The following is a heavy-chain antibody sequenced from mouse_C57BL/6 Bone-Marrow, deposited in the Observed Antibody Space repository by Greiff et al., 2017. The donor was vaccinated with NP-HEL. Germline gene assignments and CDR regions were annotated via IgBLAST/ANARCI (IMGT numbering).Heavy chain of an antibody. CDR2: IYPISGNP. CDR3: ARRGYDGYPGGY. V-gene: IGHV1-81*01. CDR1: GYTFPSYG. Sequence: QVPLQQSGAALARPGASVKLSCKASGYTFPSYGLSWVKQRTGQGLEWIGEIYPISGNPYYNEKFKGKATLTADKSSSTAYMELRSLTSEDSAVYFCARRGYDGYPGGYWGQGTTLTVSS. D-gene: IGHD2-3*01. J-gene: IGHJ2*01.